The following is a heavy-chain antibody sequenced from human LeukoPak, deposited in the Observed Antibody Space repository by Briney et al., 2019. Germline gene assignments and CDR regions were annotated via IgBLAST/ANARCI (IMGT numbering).Heavy chain of an antibody. D-gene: IGHD1-7*01. Sequence: GGSLRLSCAASGFNFPYAWMSWVRQAPGKGLEWVGHIRSKTDCGTINYAAPVKGRFTISRDESKKTLYLQMDSLKPEDTAVYYCTTGELTGTTVYYFHMDVWGKGTTVTVSS. V-gene: IGHV3-15*01. CDR1: GFNFPYAW. CDR2: IRSKTDCGTI. J-gene: IGHJ6*03. CDR3: TTGELTGTTVYYFHMDV.